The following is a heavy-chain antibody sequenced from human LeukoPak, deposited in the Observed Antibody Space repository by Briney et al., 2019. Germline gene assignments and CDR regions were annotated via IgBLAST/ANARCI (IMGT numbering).Heavy chain of an antibody. Sequence: SETLSLTCTVSGGSISSYYWSCIRQPPGKGLEWIGYIYYSGSTNYNPSLKSRVTISVDTSKNQFSLKLSSVTAADTAVYYCARDDGDNDAFDIWGQGTMVTVSS. CDR2: IYYSGST. D-gene: IGHD4-17*01. CDR3: ARDDGDNDAFDI. V-gene: IGHV4-59*01. CDR1: GGSISSYY. J-gene: IGHJ3*02.